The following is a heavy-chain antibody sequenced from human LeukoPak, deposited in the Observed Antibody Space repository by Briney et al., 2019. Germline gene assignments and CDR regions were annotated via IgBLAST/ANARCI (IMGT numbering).Heavy chain of an antibody. CDR1: GGSVSSSIFH. CDR3: VRGHGGY. CDR2: TYNGGST. Sequence: PSETLSLTCTVSGGSVSSSIFHWFWIRQPPGKGLEWIGFTYNGGSTYYNPSLKSRVTISVDMAKNQFSLKVMSVTAADTAVYYCVRGHGGYWGQGTLVTVSS. V-gene: IGHV4-61*01. J-gene: IGHJ4*02.